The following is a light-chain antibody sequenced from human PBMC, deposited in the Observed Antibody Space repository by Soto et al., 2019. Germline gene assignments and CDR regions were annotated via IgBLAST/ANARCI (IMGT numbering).Light chain of an antibody. CDR1: QSISSNY. Sequence: EIVLTQSPGTLSLSPGERATLSCRASQSISSNYLAWYQQKPGQAPRLLIYGASFMATGIPDRFSGSGSGTDFTLTISRLEPEDFGVYYCQQYGRSPPGFTFGPGTKVDIK. CDR3: QQYGRSPPGFT. V-gene: IGKV3-20*01. CDR2: GAS. J-gene: IGKJ3*01.